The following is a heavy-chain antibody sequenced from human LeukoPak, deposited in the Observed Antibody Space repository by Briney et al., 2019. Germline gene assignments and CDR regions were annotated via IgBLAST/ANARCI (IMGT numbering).Heavy chain of an antibody. J-gene: IGHJ4*02. CDR2: INHSGST. CDR3: AGGFGGEQLVLDHGGFDY. D-gene: IGHD6-6*01. Sequence: SETLSLTCAVDGGSFSGYYWSWIRQPPGKGREWVGEINHSGSTNFNPSLKSRLPLSVATSKNQFSLKLSSVTAADKAVYYCAGGFGGEQLVLDHGGFDYWGQGTLVTVSS. V-gene: IGHV4-34*01. CDR1: GGSFSGYY.